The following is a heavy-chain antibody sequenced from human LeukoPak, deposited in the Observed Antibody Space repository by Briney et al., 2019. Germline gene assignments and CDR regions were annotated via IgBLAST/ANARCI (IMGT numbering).Heavy chain of an antibody. Sequence: SVKVSCKASGGTFSSYAISWVRQAPGQGLEWMGGIIPIFGAANYAQKFQGRVTITTDESTSTAYMELSSLRSEDTAVYYCASSQLGISDNYYYYMDVWGKGTTVTVSS. CDR2: IIPIFGAA. D-gene: IGHD7-27*01. CDR1: GGTFSSYA. V-gene: IGHV1-69*05. J-gene: IGHJ6*03. CDR3: ASSQLGISDNYYYYMDV.